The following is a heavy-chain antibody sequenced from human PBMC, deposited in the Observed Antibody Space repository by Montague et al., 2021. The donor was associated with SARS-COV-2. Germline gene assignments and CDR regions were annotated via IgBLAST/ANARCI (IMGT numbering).Heavy chain of an antibody. Sequence: SETLSLTCTVSGGSISNYYWSWIRQPPGRGLEWIGYIYDSGTTDYSPSLKSRVTISLDTSKNQFSLNVTSVTAADTAVYYCARGGGYYNYGLDVWGPGTAVTVSS. V-gene: IGHV4-59*12. CDR2: IYDSGTT. CDR3: ARGGGYYNYGLDV. D-gene: IGHD2-15*01. CDR1: GGSISNYY. J-gene: IGHJ6*02.